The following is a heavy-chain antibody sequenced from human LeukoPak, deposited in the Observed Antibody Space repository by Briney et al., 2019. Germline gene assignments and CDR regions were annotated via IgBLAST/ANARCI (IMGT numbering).Heavy chain of an antibody. CDR1: GGSIRSGNNY. Sequence: SETLSLTCTVSGGSIRSGNNYWSWIRQPPGKGLEWIGSIYYSGSTYYNPSLKSRVTISVDTSKNQFSLKLSSVTAADTAVYYCARPEGGEMATIEDAFDIWGQGTMVTVSS. CDR2: IYYSGST. D-gene: IGHD5-24*01. V-gene: IGHV4-39*01. J-gene: IGHJ3*02. CDR3: ARPEGGEMATIEDAFDI.